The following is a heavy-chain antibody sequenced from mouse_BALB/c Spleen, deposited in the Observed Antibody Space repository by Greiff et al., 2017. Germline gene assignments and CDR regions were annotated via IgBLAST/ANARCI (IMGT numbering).Heavy chain of an antibody. D-gene: IGHD2-4*01. CDR3: ARRGLYYDYHY. V-gene: IGHV5-9-3*01. Sequence: EVQRVESGGGLVKPGGSLKLSCAASGFTFTSYAMSWVRQTPGKRLEWVATISSGGSYTYYPDSVKGRFTITRDNAKNTLYLQMSSLRSEDTAMYDCARRGLYYDYHYWGQGTTVTVSS. CDR2: ISSGGSYT. CDR1: GFTFTSYA. J-gene: IGHJ2*01.